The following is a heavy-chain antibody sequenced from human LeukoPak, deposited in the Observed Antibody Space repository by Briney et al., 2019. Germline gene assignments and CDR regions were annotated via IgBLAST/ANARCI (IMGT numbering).Heavy chain of an antibody. CDR3: ACSLYYYDSSGYPDWDI. D-gene: IGHD3-22*01. CDR2: IYPGDSDT. V-gene: IGHV5-51*01. J-gene: IGHJ3*02. Sequence: GESLKISCKGSGYSFTSYWIGWVRQMPGKGLEWMGIIYPGDSDTRYSPSSQGQVTISADKSISTAYLQWSSLKASDTAMYYCACSLYYYDSSGYPDWDIWGQGTMVTVSS. CDR1: GYSFTSYW.